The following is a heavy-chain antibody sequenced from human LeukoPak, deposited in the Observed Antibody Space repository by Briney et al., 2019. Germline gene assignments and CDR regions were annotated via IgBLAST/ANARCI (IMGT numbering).Heavy chain of an antibody. CDR2: INHSGST. V-gene: IGHV4-34*01. D-gene: IGHD3-3*01. CDR3: ARVIGDSGDYFDY. Sequence: NPSETLPLTCAVYGGSFSGYYWSWIRQPPGKGLEWIGEINHSGSTNCNPSLKSRVTISVDTSKNQFSLKLSSVTAADTAVYYCARVIGDSGDYFDYWGQGTLVTVSS. CDR1: GGSFSGYY. J-gene: IGHJ4*02.